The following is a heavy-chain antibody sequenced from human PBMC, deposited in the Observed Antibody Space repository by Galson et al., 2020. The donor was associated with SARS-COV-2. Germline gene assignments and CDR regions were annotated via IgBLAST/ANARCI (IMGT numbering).Heavy chain of an antibody. CDR2: INHSGST. Sequence: SETLSLTCAVYGGSFIAYYWSWIRQPPGKRPEWIGEINHSGSTNYNPSLKSRVTISVDTSKNQFSLKLSSVTAADAAVYYCARGIGCSGGSCYNAYWFDPWGQGTLVTVSS. V-gene: IGHV4-34*01. CDR1: GGSFIAYY. CDR3: ARGIGCSGGSCYNAYWFDP. J-gene: IGHJ5*02. D-gene: IGHD2-15*01.